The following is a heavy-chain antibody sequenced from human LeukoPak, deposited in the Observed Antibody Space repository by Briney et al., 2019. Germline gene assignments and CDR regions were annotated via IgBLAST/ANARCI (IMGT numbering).Heavy chain of an antibody. J-gene: IGHJ6*02. D-gene: IGHD3-10*01. V-gene: IGHV4-30-2*01. CDR2: IYNSGST. CDR3: ARDSMVRGVRDGMDV. Sequence: MPSQTLSLTCAVSGGSISSGGYSWSWIRQPPGKGLEWIGYIYNSGSTYYNPSLKSRVTISVDRSKNQFSLKLSSVTAADTAVYYCARDSMVRGVRDGMDVWGQGTTVTVSS. CDR1: GGSISSGGYS.